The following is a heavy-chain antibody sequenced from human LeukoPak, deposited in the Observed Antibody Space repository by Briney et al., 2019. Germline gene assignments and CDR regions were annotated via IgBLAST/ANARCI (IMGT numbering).Heavy chain of an antibody. V-gene: IGHV4-59*08. CDR2: IYYSGSA. Sequence: SETLSLICTVSGGSISRYFWTWIRKPPGKGRECIGYIYYSGSANHNTPLKSRVPISVDTSKNQFSLELSSVTAADTAVYYCARRTGTTVWNDAFDIWGQGTMVTVSS. CDR1: GGSISRYF. D-gene: IGHD1-7*01. J-gene: IGHJ3*02. CDR3: ARRTGTTVWNDAFDI.